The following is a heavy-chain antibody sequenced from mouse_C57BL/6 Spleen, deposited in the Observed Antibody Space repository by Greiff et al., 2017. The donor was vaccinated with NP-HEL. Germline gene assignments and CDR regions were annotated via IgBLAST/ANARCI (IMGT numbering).Heavy chain of an antibody. CDR2: INPSNGGP. CDR1: GYTFTSYW. D-gene: IGHD2-4*01. CDR3: AIYYDYDVAWFAY. V-gene: IGHV1-53*01. J-gene: IGHJ3*01. Sequence: QVQLQQPGTDLVKPGASVKLSCKASGYTFTSYWMHWVKQRPGQGLEWIGNINPSNGGPNYNEKFKSKATLTVDKSSSTAYMQLSSLTSEDSAVYYLAIYYDYDVAWFAYWGQGTLVTVSA.